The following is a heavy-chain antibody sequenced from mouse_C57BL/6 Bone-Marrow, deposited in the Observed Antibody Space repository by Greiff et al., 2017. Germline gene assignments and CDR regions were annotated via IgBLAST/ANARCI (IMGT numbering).Heavy chain of an antibody. CDR1: GYTFTSYW. CDR3: AVCSPYAIDY. D-gene: IGHD1-1*01. V-gene: IGHV1-64*01. CDR2: ISPNSGST. J-gene: IGHJ4*01. Sequence: VQLQQPGAELVKPGASVKLSCKASGYTFTSYWMHWVKQRPGKGLEWIGMISPNSGSTSYNETFKSKATLTVDKSSSTAYMQLSSLTSEDSAFYYGAVCSPYAIDYWGQGTSVTVSS.